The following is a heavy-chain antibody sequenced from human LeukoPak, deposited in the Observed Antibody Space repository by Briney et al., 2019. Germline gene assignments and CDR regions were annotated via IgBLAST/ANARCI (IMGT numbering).Heavy chain of an antibody. CDR2: IYYSGST. D-gene: IGHD4-23*01. Sequence: SSETLSLTCTVSGGSISSYYWSWIRQPPGKGLEWIGYIYYSGSTNYNPSLKSRVTVSVDTSKTHFSLKLSSVTAADTAVYYCASGGFLGGNFWGYYFDYWGQGTLVTVSS. CDR1: GGSISSYY. CDR3: ASGGFLGGNFWGYYFDY. V-gene: IGHV4-59*08. J-gene: IGHJ4*02.